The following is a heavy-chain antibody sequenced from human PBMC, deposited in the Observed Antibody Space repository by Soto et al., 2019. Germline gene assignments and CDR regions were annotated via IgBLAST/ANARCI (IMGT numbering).Heavy chain of an antibody. V-gene: IGHV4-61*01. D-gene: IGHD3-16*01. Sequence: SETLSLACTVSGGSVSSGSFYWSWIRQPPGKGLEWIGYIYYSGSTNYNPSLKSRVTISVDTSKNQFSLKLSSVTAADTAVYYCARDPGGGGDAFDIWGQGTMVTVSS. CDR3: ARDPGGGGDAFDI. CDR1: GGSVSSGSFY. CDR2: IYYSGST. J-gene: IGHJ3*02.